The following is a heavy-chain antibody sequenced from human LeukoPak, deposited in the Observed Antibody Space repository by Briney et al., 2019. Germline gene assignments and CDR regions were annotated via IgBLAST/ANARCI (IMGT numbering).Heavy chain of an antibody. Sequence: ASVKVSCKASGYIFTGYYMHWVRQAPGQGLEWMGWINTNTGNPTYAQGFTGRFVFSLDTSVSTAYLQISSLKAEDTAVYYCARELTVTDHDYWGQGTLVTVSS. V-gene: IGHV7-4-1*02. CDR3: ARELTVTDHDY. D-gene: IGHD4-17*01. CDR1: GYIFTGYY. J-gene: IGHJ4*02. CDR2: INTNTGNP.